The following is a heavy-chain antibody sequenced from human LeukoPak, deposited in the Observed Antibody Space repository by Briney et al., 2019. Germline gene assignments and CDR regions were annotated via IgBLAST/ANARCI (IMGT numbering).Heavy chain of an antibody. J-gene: IGHJ4*02. Sequence: GGSLRLSCTVSGFTLSRFAMHWVRQAPGKGLEWLGHMSDDGSERHYVDSVGGRFTISRDPSKNTLYLEMTSLRTEDTAVYYCAREADSGYYRTVDYWGQGTMVTVS. CDR3: AREADSGYYRTVDY. V-gene: IGHV3-30-3*01. D-gene: IGHD2-15*01. CDR2: MSDDGSER. CDR1: GFTLSRFA.